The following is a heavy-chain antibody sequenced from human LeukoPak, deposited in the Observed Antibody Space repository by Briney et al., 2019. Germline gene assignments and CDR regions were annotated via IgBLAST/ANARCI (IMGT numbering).Heavy chain of an antibody. Sequence: GGSLRLSCVTSGFTFNNYEMNWVRQAPGKGLEWVSYISSSGATIYYADAVKGRFTISRDNAKNSLYLQMNSLRAEDTAVYYCAREYDFWSGQWPNWFDPWGQGTLVTVSS. CDR3: AREYDFWSGQWPNWFDP. D-gene: IGHD3-3*01. V-gene: IGHV3-48*03. CDR2: ISSSGATI. J-gene: IGHJ5*02. CDR1: GFTFNNYE.